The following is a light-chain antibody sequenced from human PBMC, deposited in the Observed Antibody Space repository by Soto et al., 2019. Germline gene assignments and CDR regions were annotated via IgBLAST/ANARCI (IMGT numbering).Light chain of an antibody. V-gene: IGKV1-33*01. CDR3: QQSDNLPLT. CDR1: QAIKNF. Sequence: DFQMTQSPSSLSASVGDRVTITCRATQAIKNFLNWYQQKPGRAPKLLISDASTLQRGVPSRFSGSGSGTHFTFVISSLQPEDVGTYYCQQSDNLPLTFGQVTRPDIK. J-gene: IGKJ5*01. CDR2: DAS.